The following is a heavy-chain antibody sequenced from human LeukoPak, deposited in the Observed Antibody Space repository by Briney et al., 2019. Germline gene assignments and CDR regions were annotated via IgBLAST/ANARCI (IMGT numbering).Heavy chain of an antibody. CDR2: IYYSGST. CDR1: GVSISSGDYY. J-gene: IGHJ6*02. D-gene: IGHD3-22*01. V-gene: IGHV4-30-4*01. Sequence: SETLSLTCTVSGVSISSGDYYWSWIRQPPGKGLEWIGYIYYSGSTYYNPSLKSRVTISVDTSENQFSLKLSSVTAADTAVYYCARDSSGYYPYYYGMDVWGQGTTVTVS. CDR3: ARDSSGYYPYYYGMDV.